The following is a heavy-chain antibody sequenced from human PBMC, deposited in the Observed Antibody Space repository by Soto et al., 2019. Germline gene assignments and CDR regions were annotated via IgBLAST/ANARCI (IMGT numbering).Heavy chain of an antibody. J-gene: IGHJ6*03. CDR1: GGSISSYY. V-gene: IGHV4-59*01. CDR2: IYYSGST. D-gene: IGHD4-17*01. CDR3: ATRLDYGASKGMRYYYYMDV. Sequence: PSETLSLTCTVSGGSISSYYWSWIRQPPGKGLEWIGYIYYSGSTNYNPSLKSRVTISVDTSKNQFSLKLSSVTAADTAVYYCATRLDYGASKGMRYYYYMDVWGKGTTVTVSS.